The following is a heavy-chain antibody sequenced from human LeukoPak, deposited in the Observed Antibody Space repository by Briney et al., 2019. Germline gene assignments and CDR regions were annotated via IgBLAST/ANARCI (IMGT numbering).Heavy chain of an antibody. Sequence: PSETLSLTCTVSGGSISSYYWSWIRQPPGKGLEWIGYIYYSGSTNYNPSLKSRVTISVDTSKNQFSLKLSSVTAADTAVYYCARGLYCSSTSCQFDPWGQGTLVTVSS. CDR3: ARGLYCSSTSCQFDP. D-gene: IGHD2-2*01. CDR1: GGSISSYY. V-gene: IGHV4-59*12. J-gene: IGHJ5*02. CDR2: IYYSGST.